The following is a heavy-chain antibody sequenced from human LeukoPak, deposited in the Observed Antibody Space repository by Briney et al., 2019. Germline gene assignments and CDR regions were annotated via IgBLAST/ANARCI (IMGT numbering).Heavy chain of an antibody. D-gene: IGHD6-19*01. J-gene: IGHJ4*02. CDR3: AGSSGWLFDY. CDR2: ISSSGTST. Sequence: GGSLRLSCAASGFSFSSYEMNWVRQAPGKGLEWVSYISSSGTSTYYADSVKGRFTISRDNAKNSLSLQMNSLRAEDTAVYYCAGSSGWLFDYWGQGTLVAVSS. CDR1: GFSFSSYE. V-gene: IGHV3-48*03.